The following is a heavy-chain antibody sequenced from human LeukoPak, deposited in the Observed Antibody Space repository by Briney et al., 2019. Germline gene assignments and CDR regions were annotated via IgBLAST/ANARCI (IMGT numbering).Heavy chain of an antibody. D-gene: IGHD3-16*01. CDR1: GFIFDDYG. J-gene: IGHJ4*02. Sequence: PGGSLRLSCAASGFIFDDYGMNWVRQVPGKGLEWVSGINWNGGRTHYANSVEGRFTISRDNAKNSLYLQMNSLRADDTALYYCARGLGLGGDHWGQGTLVTVSS. CDR3: ARGLGLGGDH. V-gene: IGHV3-20*04. CDR2: INWNGGRT.